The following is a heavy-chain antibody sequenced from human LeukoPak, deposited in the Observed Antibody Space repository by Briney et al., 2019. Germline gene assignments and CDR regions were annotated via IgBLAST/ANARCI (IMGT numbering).Heavy chain of an antibody. D-gene: IGHD5-12*01. CDR3: ARVAVGGYDRFDP. CDR1: GGSFSGYY. J-gene: IGHJ5*02. V-gene: IGHV4-34*01. Sequence: SETLSLTCAVYGGSFSGYYWSWIRQPPGKGLEWIGEINHSGSTNYNPSLKSRVTISVDTSKNQFSLKLSSVTAADTAVYYCARVAVGGYDRFDPWGQGTLVTVSS. CDR2: INHSGST.